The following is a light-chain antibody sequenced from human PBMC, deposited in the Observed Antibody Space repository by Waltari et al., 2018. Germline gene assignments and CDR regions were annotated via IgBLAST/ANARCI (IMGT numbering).Light chain of an antibody. CDR2: LDSDGSH. J-gene: IGLJ2*01. Sequence: QLVLTQPPSASASLGASVKLTCTLHSGHTRYAIAGHQQQPEKGPRFLMKLDSDGSHTKGDGIPDRFSGSSSGAERYLILSSLQSEDEADYYCQSWDTGINVFGGGTKLTVL. V-gene: IGLV4-69*01. CDR1: SGHTRYA. CDR3: QSWDTGINV.